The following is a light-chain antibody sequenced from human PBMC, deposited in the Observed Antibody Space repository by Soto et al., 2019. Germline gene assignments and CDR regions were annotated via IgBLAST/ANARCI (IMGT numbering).Light chain of an antibody. CDR3: QQYGSSVPMT. V-gene: IGKV3-20*01. CDR2: GAS. Sequence: EIELTQSPGTLSLYTGERATLSCRSSQSVRSNYLAWYQRKPGQAPRLLIYGASSRATGIPDRFSGSGSGTDFTLTISRLEPEDFALYYCQQYGSSVPMTFGQGTRLEIK. J-gene: IGKJ5*01. CDR1: QSVRSNY.